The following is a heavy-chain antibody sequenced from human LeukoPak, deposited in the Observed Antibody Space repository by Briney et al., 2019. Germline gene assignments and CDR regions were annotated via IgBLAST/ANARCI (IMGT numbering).Heavy chain of an antibody. D-gene: IGHD2-2*01. CDR3: ARGGIVPAANDAFGI. V-gene: IGHV1-2*02. CDR1: GYTFTGYY. J-gene: IGHJ3*02. Sequence: ASVKVSCKASGYTFTGYYMHWVRQAPGQGLEWMGWINPNSGGTNYAQKFQGRVTMTRDTSISTAYMELSRLRSDDTAVYYCARGGIVPAANDAFGIWGQGTMVTVSS. CDR2: INPNSGGT.